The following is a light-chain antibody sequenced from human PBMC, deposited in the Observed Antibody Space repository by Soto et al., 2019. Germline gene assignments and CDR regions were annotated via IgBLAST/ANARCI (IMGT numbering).Light chain of an antibody. CDR3: QQRDNWPPFT. Sequence: DIVLTQSPATLSLSPGERATLSCWASQSVGSFLAWYQHKPGQAPRLLIYDAYKRAPGIPPRFSGSGSGTDFTLTISILEPEDFAIYYCQQRDNWPPFTFGPGTRVDI. CDR2: DAY. CDR1: QSVGSF. V-gene: IGKV3-11*01. J-gene: IGKJ3*01.